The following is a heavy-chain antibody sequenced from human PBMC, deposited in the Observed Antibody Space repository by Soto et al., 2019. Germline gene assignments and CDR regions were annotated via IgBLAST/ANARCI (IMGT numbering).Heavy chain of an antibody. J-gene: IGHJ4*02. CDR2: IIPIFGTA. V-gene: IGHV1-69*13. Sequence: SVKVSCKASGGTFSSYAISWVRQAPGQGLEWMGGIIPIFGTANYAQKFQGRVTITADESTSTAYMELSSLRSEDTAVYYCASPSTSGYCSGGSCYPFDYWGQGTLVTVSS. D-gene: IGHD2-15*01. CDR1: GGTFSSYA. CDR3: ASPSTSGYCSGGSCYPFDY.